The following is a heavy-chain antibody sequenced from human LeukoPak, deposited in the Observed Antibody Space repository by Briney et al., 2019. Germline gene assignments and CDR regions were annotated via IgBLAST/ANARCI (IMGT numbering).Heavy chain of an antibody. CDR3: ASGYGSGSYYRYYYYYMDV. D-gene: IGHD3-10*01. CDR1: GGSISSSSYY. V-gene: IGHV4-39*01. CDR2: IYYSGST. J-gene: IGHJ6*03. Sequence: SETLSLTCTVSGGSISSSSYYWGWIRQPPGKGLDWIGSIYYSGSTYYNPSLKSRVTISVDTSKNQFSLKLSSVTAADTAVYYCASGYGSGSYYRYYYYYMDVWGKGTTVTISS.